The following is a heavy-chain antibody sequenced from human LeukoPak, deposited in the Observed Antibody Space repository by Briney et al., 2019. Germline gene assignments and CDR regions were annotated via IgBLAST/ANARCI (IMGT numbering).Heavy chain of an antibody. D-gene: IGHD3-22*01. V-gene: IGHV1-18*01. Sequence: ASVKVSCKASGYTFTSYGISWVRQAPGQGLEWMGWISAYNGDTNYAQKLQGRVTMTTDTSTSTAYMELRSLRSDDTAVYYCARDEDQTAIYDSSGYTFDYWGQGTLVTVSS. CDR1: GYTFTSYG. CDR3: ARDEDQTAIYDSSGYTFDY. J-gene: IGHJ4*02. CDR2: ISAYNGDT.